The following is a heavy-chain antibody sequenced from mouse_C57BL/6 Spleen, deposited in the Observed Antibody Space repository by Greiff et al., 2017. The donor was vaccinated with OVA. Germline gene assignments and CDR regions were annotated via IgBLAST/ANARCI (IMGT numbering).Heavy chain of an antibody. CDR3: ARRGGDGYLAY. D-gene: IGHD2-3*01. CDR1: GYTFTSYD. J-gene: IGHJ3*01. V-gene: IGHV1-85*01. Sequence: VQLQQSGPELVKPGASVKLSCKASGYTFTSYDINWVKQRPGQGLEWIGWIYPRDGSTKYNEKFKGKATLTVDTSSSTAYMELHSLTSEDSAVYFCARRGGDGYLAYWGQGTLVTVSA. CDR2: IYPRDGST.